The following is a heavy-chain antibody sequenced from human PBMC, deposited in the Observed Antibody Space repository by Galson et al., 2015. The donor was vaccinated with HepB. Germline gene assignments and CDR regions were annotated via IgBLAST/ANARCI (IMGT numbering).Heavy chain of an antibody. CDR2: IWYDGSNK. CDR3: ARDREGIAVAGFDY. Sequence: SLRLSCAASGFTFSSYGMHWVRQAPGKGLEWVAVIWYDGSNKYYADSVKGRFTISRDNSKNTLYLQMNSLRAEDTAVYYCARDREGIAVAGFDYWGQGTLVTVSS. J-gene: IGHJ4*02. CDR1: GFTFSSYG. V-gene: IGHV3-33*08. D-gene: IGHD6-19*01.